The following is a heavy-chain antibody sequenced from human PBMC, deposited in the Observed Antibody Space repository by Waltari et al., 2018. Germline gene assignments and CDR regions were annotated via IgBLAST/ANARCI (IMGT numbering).Heavy chain of an antibody. J-gene: IGHJ3*02. D-gene: IGHD6-25*01. CDR3: AVYSSEAFDI. V-gene: IGHV4-39*01. Sequence: QLQLQESGPGLVTPSETLSLTCTVSGGSISSSSYYWGWIRQPPGKGLEWIGSIYYSGSTYYNPSLKSRVTISVDTSKNQFSLKLSSVTAADTAVYYCAVYSSEAFDIWGQGTMVTVSS. CDR1: GGSISSSSYY. CDR2: IYYSGST.